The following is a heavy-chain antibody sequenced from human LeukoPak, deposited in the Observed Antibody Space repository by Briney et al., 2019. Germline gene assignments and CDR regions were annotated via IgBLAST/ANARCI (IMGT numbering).Heavy chain of an antibody. CDR1: GGSISSYY. CDR2: IYTSGST. Sequence: SETLSLTCTVSGGSISSYYWSWIRQPAGKGLEWIGRIYTSGSTNYNPSLKSRVTMSVDTSKNQFSLKLSSVTAADTAVYYCARGLSHPHYYYYYMDVWGKGTTVTVSS. D-gene: IGHD2/OR15-2a*01. CDR3: ARGLSHPHYYYYYMDV. J-gene: IGHJ6*03. V-gene: IGHV4-4*07.